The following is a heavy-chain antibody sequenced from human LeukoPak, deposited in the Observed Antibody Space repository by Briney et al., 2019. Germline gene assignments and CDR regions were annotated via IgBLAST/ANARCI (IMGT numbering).Heavy chain of an antibody. Sequence: GGSLRLSCAASGFIFSDDNMNWVRQAPGKGLEYVSSINTNGANTYYADSVKGRFTISRDNSRNTVYVQMNSLTPEDTAVYYCVKGLDYSSSQMDSWGQGTLVTVSS. CDR3: VKGLDYSSSQMDS. CDR2: INTNGANT. J-gene: IGHJ4*02. V-gene: IGHV3-64*05. CDR1: GFIFSDDN. D-gene: IGHD6-6*01.